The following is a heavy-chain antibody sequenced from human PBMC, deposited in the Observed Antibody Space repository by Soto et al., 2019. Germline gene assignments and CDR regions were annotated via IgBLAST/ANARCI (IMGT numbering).Heavy chain of an antibody. V-gene: IGHV4-59*08. CDR2: IYYSGST. CDR3: ARLTAGAFDI. Sequence: QVQLQESGPGLVKPSETLSLTCSVSGGSISRSYWSWIRQPPGKGLEWIGYIYYSGSTNYNPSLKSRVSISGDTSNNQGSLNLGSVTAADTAVYYCARLTAGAFDIWGQGTMVTVSS. D-gene: IGHD1-20*01. J-gene: IGHJ3*02. CDR1: GGSISRSY.